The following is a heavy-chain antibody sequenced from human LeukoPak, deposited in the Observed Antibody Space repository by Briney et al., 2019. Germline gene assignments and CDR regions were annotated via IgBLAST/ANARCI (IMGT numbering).Heavy chain of an antibody. CDR1: GYTFTGYY. CDR2: INPNSGGT. CDR3: ARLMVRGVIDY. Sequence: ASVKVSRKASGYTFTGYYMHWVRQAPGQGLEWMGWINPNSGGTNYAQKFQGWVTMTRDTSISTAYMELSRLRSDDTAVYYCARLMVRGVIDYWGQGTLVTVSS. D-gene: IGHD3-10*01. J-gene: IGHJ4*02. V-gene: IGHV1-2*04.